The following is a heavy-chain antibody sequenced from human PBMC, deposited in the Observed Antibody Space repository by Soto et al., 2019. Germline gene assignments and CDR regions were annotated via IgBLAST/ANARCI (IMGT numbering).Heavy chain of an antibody. CDR3: ARLYLRGYFDY. D-gene: IGHD3-16*02. CDR2: IYYSGST. Sequence: SETLSLTCTVSGGSISSYYWSWIRQPPGKGLEWIGYIYYSGSTNYNPSLKSRVTISVDTSKNQFSLKLSSVTAADTAVYYCARLYLRGYFDYWGQGTLVTVSS. V-gene: IGHV4-59*01. CDR1: GGSISSYY. J-gene: IGHJ4*02.